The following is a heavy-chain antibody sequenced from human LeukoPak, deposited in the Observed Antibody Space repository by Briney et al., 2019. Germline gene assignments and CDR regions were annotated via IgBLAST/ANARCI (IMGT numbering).Heavy chain of an antibody. Sequence: KPSETLSLTCTVSGGSISSYYWSWIRQPPGKGLEWLGYIYYSGSTNYNPSLKSRVTISVDTSKNQFSLKLSSVTAADTAVYYCARLRRYFDWSKRYYYYYMDVWGKGTTVTISS. D-gene: IGHD3-9*01. J-gene: IGHJ6*03. CDR3: ARLRRYFDWSKRYYYYYMDV. CDR1: GGSISSYY. V-gene: IGHV4-59*12. CDR2: IYYSGST.